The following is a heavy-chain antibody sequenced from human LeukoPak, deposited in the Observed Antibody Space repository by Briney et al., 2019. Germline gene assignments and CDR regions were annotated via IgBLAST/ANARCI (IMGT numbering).Heavy chain of an antibody. J-gene: IGHJ3*01. V-gene: IGHV4-34*01. CDR3: ARRLLRFLEWEDL. D-gene: IGHD3-3*01. CDR2: INHSGST. CDR1: GDSFSGYY. Sequence: PSETLSLTCAVYGDSFSGYYWSWLRQPPGKGLEWIGEINHSGSTNYNPSLKSRVTISVDTSKNQFSLKLSSVTAADTAVYYCARRLLRFLEWEDLWGQGTMVTVSS.